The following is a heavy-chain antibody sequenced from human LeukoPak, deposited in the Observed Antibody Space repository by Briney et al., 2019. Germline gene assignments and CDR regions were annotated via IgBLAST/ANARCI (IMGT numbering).Heavy chain of an antibody. Sequence: GGSLRLSCAASGFTFSSYAMRWVRQAPGKGLEWVSGISGSGGSTYYADSVKGRFTISRDNSKNTLYLHMNSLRAEDTAVYYCVKDSPYYYDSSDYWGQGTLVTVSS. V-gene: IGHV3-23*01. J-gene: IGHJ4*02. CDR2: ISGSGGST. D-gene: IGHD3-22*01. CDR3: VKDSPYYYDSSDY. CDR1: GFTFSSYA.